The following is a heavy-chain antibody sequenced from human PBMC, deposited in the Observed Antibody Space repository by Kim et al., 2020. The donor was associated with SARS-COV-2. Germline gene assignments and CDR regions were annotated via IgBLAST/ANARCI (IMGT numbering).Heavy chain of an antibody. J-gene: IGHJ4*02. CDR1: GYTFTGYY. CDR3: AILEQQLEEVGLDY. Sequence: ASVKVSCKASGYTFTGYYMRWVRQAPGQGLEWMGWINPNSGGTNYAQKFQGRVTMTRDTSISTAYMELSRLRSDDTAVYYCAILEQQLEEVGLDYWGQGTLVTVSS. D-gene: IGHD6-13*01. CDR2: INPNSGGT. V-gene: IGHV1-2*02.